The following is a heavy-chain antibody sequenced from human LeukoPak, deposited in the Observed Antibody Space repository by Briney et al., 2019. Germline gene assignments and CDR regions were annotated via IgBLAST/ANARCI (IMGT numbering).Heavy chain of an antibody. CDR1: GFTFSSYA. CDR3: ARRYYDYVWGSYRYGDYFDY. CDR2: ISYDGSNK. V-gene: IGHV3-30-3*01. J-gene: IGHJ4*02. D-gene: IGHD3-16*02. Sequence: GGSLRLSCAASGFTFSSYAMHWVRQAPGKGLEWVAVISYDGSNKYYADSVKGRFTISRDNSKNTLYLQMNSLRAADTAVYYCARRYYDYVWGSYRYGDYFDYWGQGTLVTVSS.